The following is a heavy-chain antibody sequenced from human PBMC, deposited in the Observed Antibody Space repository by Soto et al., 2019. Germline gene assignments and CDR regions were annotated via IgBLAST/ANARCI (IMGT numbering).Heavy chain of an antibody. D-gene: IGHD3-3*01. CDR2: IIPILGTA. V-gene: IGHV1-69*11. CDR3: ASGAGTFGVVAFDY. Sequence: SLKVSCKTSEGTFSSYAFSWVRQAPGQGLEWMGKIIPILGTAKSAQKLQGRVTITADESTSTVYMELRRLRSEDTAVYYCASGAGTFGVVAFDYWGQGTLVTVSS. J-gene: IGHJ4*02. CDR1: EGTFSSYA.